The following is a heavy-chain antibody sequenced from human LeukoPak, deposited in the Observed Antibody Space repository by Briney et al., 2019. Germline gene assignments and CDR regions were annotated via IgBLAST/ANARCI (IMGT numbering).Heavy chain of an antibody. CDR2: INHNGGT. J-gene: IGHJ4*02. V-gene: IGHV4-34*01. CDR1: GGSFSGYF. Sequence: SETLSLTCAVYGGSFSGYFWSWIRQPPGKGLEWIGDINHNGGTNYNPSLKSRVTISVDTSKNQFSLKLSSVTAADTAVYYCARHQTNNYGSGMPFDYWGQGTLVSVSS. CDR3: ARHQTNNYGSGMPFDY. D-gene: IGHD3-10*01.